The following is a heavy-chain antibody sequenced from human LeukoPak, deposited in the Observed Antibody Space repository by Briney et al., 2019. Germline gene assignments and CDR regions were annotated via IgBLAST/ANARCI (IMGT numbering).Heavy chain of an antibody. J-gene: IGHJ4*02. V-gene: IGHV4-30-4*01. CDR3: ARVNDSSGYSNYFDY. CDR2: IYYSGST. CDR1: GGSISSGDYY. Sequence: SETLSLTCTVSGGSISSGDYYWSWIRQPPGKGLEWIGYIYYSGSTYYNPSLKSRVTIPVDTSKNQFSLKLSSVTAADTAVYYCARVNDSSGYSNYFDYWGQGTLVTVSS. D-gene: IGHD3-22*01.